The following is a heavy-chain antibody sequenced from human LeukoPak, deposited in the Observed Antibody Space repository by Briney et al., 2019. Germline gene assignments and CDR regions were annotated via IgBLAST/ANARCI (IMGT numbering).Heavy chain of an antibody. J-gene: IGHJ4*02. CDR2: ISGSGGST. CDR1: GFTFSSYA. V-gene: IGHV3-23*01. Sequence: GGSLRLSCAASGFTFSSYAMHWVRQAPGKGLEWVSAISGSGGSTYYADSVKGRFTISRDNSKNTLYLQMNSLRAEDTAVYYCAKDRTPVTTVNFDYWGQGTLVTVSS. D-gene: IGHD4-11*01. CDR3: AKDRTPVTTVNFDY.